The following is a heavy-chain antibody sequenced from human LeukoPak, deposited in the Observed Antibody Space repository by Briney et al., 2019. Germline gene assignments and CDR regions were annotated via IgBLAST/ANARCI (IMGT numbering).Heavy chain of an antibody. V-gene: IGHV4-59*01. CDR3: ARGPETECPDY. Sequence: SETLSLTCTVSGGSISSYYWSWIRQPPGKGLEWIGYIYYSGSTNYNPSLKSRVTISVDTSKNQFSLKLSSVTAADTAVYYCARGPETECPDYWGQGTLVTVSS. D-gene: IGHD1-14*01. CDR1: GGSISSYY. J-gene: IGHJ4*02. CDR2: IYYSGST.